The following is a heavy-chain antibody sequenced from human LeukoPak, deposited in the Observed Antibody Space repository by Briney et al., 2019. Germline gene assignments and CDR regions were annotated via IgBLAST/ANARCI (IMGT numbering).Heavy chain of an antibody. CDR2: IYYSGST. V-gene: IGHV4-61*08. CDR3: ARDEGDGSYFDN. D-gene: IGHD2-15*01. J-gene: IGHJ4*02. CDR1: GTSISSSDYY. Sequence: SETMSLTCTVSGTSISSSDYYWSWIRQPPGKGLEWIGYIYYSGSTNYNPSLKSRVTISVDTSKNQFSLKLSSVTAADTAVYYCARDEGDGSYFDNWGQGTLVTVSS.